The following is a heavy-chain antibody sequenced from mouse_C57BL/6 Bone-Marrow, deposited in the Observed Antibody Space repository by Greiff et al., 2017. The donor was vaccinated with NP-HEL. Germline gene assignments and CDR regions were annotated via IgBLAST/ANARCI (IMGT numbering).Heavy chain of an antibody. Sequence: QVQLQQSGAELVRPGTSVKMSCKASGYTFTNYWIGWAKQRPGHGLEWIGDIYPGGGYTNYNEKLKGKATLTADKSSSTAYMQFSSLTSEDSAIYYCASYYGNYYAMDYWGQGTSVTVSS. CDR1: GYTFTNYW. CDR3: ASYYGNYYAMDY. CDR2: IYPGGGYT. D-gene: IGHD2-1*01. J-gene: IGHJ4*01. V-gene: IGHV1-63*01.